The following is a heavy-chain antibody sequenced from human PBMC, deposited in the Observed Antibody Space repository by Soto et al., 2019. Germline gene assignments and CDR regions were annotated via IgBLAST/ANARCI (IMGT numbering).Heavy chain of an antibody. Sequence: GGSLRLSCAASGFTFSSYGMHWVRQAPGKGLEWVAVIWYDGSNKYYADSVKGRFTISRDNSKNTLYLQMNSLRAEDTAVYYCARDAYSSSWAGLTYYYYGMDVWGQGTTVTVSS. CDR3: ARDAYSSSWAGLTYYYYGMDV. CDR1: GFTFSSYG. V-gene: IGHV3-33*01. D-gene: IGHD6-13*01. J-gene: IGHJ6*02. CDR2: IWYDGSNK.